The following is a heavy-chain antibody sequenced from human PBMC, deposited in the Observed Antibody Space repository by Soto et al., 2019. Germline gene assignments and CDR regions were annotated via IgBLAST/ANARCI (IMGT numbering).Heavy chain of an antibody. J-gene: IGHJ4*02. V-gene: IGHV3-23*01. CDR1: GFTFSIYA. CDR2: ISGSGGST. CDR3: ARTGKQWLVRGEYFDY. D-gene: IGHD6-19*01. Sequence: GGSLRLSCAASGFTFSIYAMSWVRQAPGKGLEWVSTISGSGGSTYYADSVKGRFTISRDNSKNTLYLQMNSLRAEDTAVYYCARTGKQWLVRGEYFDYWGQGTLVTVSS.